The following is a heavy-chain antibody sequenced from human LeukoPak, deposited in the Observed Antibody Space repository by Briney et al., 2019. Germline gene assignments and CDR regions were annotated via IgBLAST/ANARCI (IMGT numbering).Heavy chain of an antibody. V-gene: IGHV3-9*01. D-gene: IGHD4-17*01. CDR3: AKDSTDWYFDL. Sequence: TGGSLRLSCAASGFTFDDYAMHWVRQAPGKGLEWVSGISWNSGSIGYADSVKGRFTISRDNAKNSLYLQMISLRAEDTAFYYCAKDSTDWYFDLWGRGTLVTGSS. J-gene: IGHJ2*01. CDR1: GFTFDDYA. CDR2: ISWNSGSI.